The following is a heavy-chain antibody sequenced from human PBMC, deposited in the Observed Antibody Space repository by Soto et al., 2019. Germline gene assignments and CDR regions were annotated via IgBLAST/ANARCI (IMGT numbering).Heavy chain of an antibody. D-gene: IGHD2-15*01. CDR1: EYTFTGYY. CDR2: INPNGGGT. Sequence: QVQLVQSGAEVKKPGASVKVSCKASEYTFTGYYMHWVRQAPGQGLEWMGWINPNGGGTKYAQKFQGRVTMTRDTSISTAYMELSGLRSDDTAVYYCTRPYLTFGSTRLGFGYWGQGTLVTVSS. CDR3: TRPYLTFGSTRLGFGY. J-gene: IGHJ4*02. V-gene: IGHV1-2*02.